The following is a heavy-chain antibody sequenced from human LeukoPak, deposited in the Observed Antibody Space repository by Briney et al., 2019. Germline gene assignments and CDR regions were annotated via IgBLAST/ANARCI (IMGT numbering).Heavy chain of an antibody. Sequence: GGSLRLSCAASGFTFSSYWMSWVRQAPGKGLMWVSQINSDGSATSYADPVKGRCTISRDNAKNMLYLEMNSLRVEDTAVYFCTRDHGLDVWGQGTTVTASS. V-gene: IGHV3-74*01. CDR1: GFTFSSYW. CDR3: TRDHGLDV. CDR2: INSDGSAT. J-gene: IGHJ6*02.